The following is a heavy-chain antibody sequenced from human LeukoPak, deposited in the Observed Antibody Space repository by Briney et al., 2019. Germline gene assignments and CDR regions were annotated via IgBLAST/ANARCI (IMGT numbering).Heavy chain of an antibody. Sequence: PGGPLRLSCAASGLSFSTYAMSWVRQAPGKGLEWVAGISGSGVDTHYAGSVNGRFRISRDNSANTLYLQMNSLREEDTALYYCASGAYRLGDYWGQGTQVAVSP. CDR2: ISGSGVDT. V-gene: IGHV3-23*01. CDR1: GLSFSTYA. CDR3: ASGAYRLGDY. D-gene: IGHD3-10*01. J-gene: IGHJ4*02.